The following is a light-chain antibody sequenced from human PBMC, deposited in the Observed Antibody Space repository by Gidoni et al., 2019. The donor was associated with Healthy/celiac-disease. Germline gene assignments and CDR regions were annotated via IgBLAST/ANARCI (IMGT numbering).Light chain of an antibody. CDR3: QQSYSTPWT. Sequence: DIQMTQSPSSLSASVGDRVTITCRASQSISSYLNWYQQKPGKAPKLLIYAASSLQSGVPSRFSGSGSGTDFTLTISSLRPEDFATYYCQQSYSTPWTFXXXTKVEIK. CDR2: AAS. CDR1: QSISSY. J-gene: IGKJ1*01. V-gene: IGKV1-39*01.